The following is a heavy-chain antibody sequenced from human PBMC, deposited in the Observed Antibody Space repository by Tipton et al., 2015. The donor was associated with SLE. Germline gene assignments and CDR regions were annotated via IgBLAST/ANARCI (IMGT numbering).Heavy chain of an antibody. CDR3: ARDPRGYSSSRSFDY. Sequence: LSLTCTVSGGSISSSSYYWGWIRQPPGKGLEWIGSIYYSGSTHYNPSLKSRVTISVDTSKNQFSLKLSSVTAADPAVYFCARDPRGYSSSRSFDYWGQGTLVTVSS. CDR1: GGSISSSSYY. V-gene: IGHV4-39*07. CDR2: IYYSGST. D-gene: IGHD6-13*01. J-gene: IGHJ4*02.